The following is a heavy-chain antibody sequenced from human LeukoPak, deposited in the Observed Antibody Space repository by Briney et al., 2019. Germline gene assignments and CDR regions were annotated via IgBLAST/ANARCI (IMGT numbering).Heavy chain of an antibody. Sequence: GGSLRLSCAASGFTFSSYAMSWVRQAPGKGLEWVSAISGSGGSTYYADSVKGRLTISRDNSKNTLYLQMNSLRAEDTAVYYCAKAPSSGSYFHFDYWGQGTLVTVSS. V-gene: IGHV3-23*01. D-gene: IGHD1-26*01. CDR3: AKAPSSGSYFHFDY. CDR1: GFTFSSYA. CDR2: ISGSGGST. J-gene: IGHJ4*02.